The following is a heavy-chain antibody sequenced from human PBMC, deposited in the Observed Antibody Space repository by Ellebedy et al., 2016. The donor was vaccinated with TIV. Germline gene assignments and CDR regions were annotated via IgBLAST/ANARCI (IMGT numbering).Heavy chain of an antibody. Sequence: GESLKISCAASRFSFSSYWMTWVRQAPGKGLERVANINQDGGDTYYVDSLRGRFTISRDNAKNSLYLQMNNLRGEDTAVYYCATDGSYGDYRSPTHAFVMWGRGTVVTVSS. V-gene: IGHV3-7*01. D-gene: IGHD3-16*01. J-gene: IGHJ3*02. CDR1: RFSFSSYW. CDR2: INQDGGDT. CDR3: ATDGSYGDYRSPTHAFVM.